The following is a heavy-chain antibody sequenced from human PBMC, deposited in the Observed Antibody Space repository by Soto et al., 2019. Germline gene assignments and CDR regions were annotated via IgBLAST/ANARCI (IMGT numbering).Heavy chain of an antibody. CDR3: ARVGGSNWNDAFDI. J-gene: IGHJ3*02. CDR1: GYTFTSYD. D-gene: IGHD1-20*01. Sequence: ASVKVSCKASGYTFTSYDINWVRQAPGQGLEWMGWMNPNSGNTGYAQKFQGRVTMTRNTSISTAYMVLSSLRSEDTAVYYCARVGGSNWNDAFDIWGQGTMVTVSS. V-gene: IGHV1-8*01. CDR2: MNPNSGNT.